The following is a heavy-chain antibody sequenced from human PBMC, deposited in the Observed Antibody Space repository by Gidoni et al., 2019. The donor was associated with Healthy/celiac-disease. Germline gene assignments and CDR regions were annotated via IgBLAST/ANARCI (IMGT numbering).Heavy chain of an antibody. D-gene: IGHD2-2*03. CDR3: ASPGYCSSTSCYKARTTVTGYFDY. Sequence: QVQLVQSGAEVKKPGSSVKVSGKASGGTFSSYAISWVRQAPGQGLEWMGGIIPIVGTANYAQKFQGRVTITADKSTSTAYMELSSLRSEDTAVYYCASPGYCSSTSCYKARTTVTGYFDYWGQGTLVTVSS. J-gene: IGHJ4*02. CDR2: IIPIVGTA. CDR1: GGTFSSYA. V-gene: IGHV1-69*06.